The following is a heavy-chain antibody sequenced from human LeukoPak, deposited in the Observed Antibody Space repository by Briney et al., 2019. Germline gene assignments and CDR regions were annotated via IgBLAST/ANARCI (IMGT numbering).Heavy chain of an antibody. Sequence: ASVKVSCTASGYTFTGYYMHWVRQAPGQGLEWMGWINPNSGGTNYAQKFQGRVTMTRDTSISTAYMELSRLRSDDTAVYCCARDQDAYYDSSGYYYGDLDYWGQGTLVTVSS. D-gene: IGHD3-22*01. CDR1: GYTFTGYY. J-gene: IGHJ4*02. CDR3: ARDQDAYYDSSGYYYGDLDY. CDR2: INPNSGGT. V-gene: IGHV1-2*02.